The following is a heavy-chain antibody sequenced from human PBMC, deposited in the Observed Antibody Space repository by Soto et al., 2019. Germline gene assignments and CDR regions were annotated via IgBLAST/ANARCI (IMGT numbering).Heavy chain of an antibody. Sequence: GGSLRLSCAASGFTVTSYYMSWVRQAPGKGLEWVSLIYTGGNTNYADSVKGRFTISRDNSKNTLYLQMNSLRAEDTAVYYCARDYYYVSGNYYLAQYHPYGTHVWGPGTTVTVSS. V-gene: IGHV3-53*01. CDR2: IYTGGNT. J-gene: IGHJ6*02. CDR3: ARDYYYVSGNYYLAQYHPYGTHV. D-gene: IGHD3-10*01. CDR1: GFTVTSYY.